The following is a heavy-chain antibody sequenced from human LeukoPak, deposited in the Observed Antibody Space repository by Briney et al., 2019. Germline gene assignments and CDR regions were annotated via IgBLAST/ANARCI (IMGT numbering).Heavy chain of an antibody. V-gene: IGHV4-59*12. Sequence: PSETLSLTCTVSGGSISSYYWSWIRQPPGKGLEWIGYIYYSGSTNYNPSLKSRVTISVDTSKNQFSLKLSSVTAADTAVYYCARSIVVVTNKGRYYFDYWGQGTLVTVSS. CDR1: GGSISSYY. J-gene: IGHJ4*02. CDR2: IYYSGST. D-gene: IGHD3-22*01. CDR3: ARSIVVVTNKGRYYFDY.